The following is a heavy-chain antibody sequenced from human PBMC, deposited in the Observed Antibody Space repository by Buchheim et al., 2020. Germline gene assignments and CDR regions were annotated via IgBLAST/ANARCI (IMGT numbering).Heavy chain of an antibody. Sequence: QMQLVQSGPEVKKPGTSVKVSCKASGFTFTSSAVQWVRQARGQRLEWIGWIVVGSGNTNYAQKFQERVTITRDMSTSTAYMELSSLRSEDTAVYYCAASPSYGGNSVNYYYGMDVWGQGTT. V-gene: IGHV1-58*01. CDR1: GFTFTSSA. D-gene: IGHD4-23*01. CDR3: AASPSYGGNSVNYYYGMDV. J-gene: IGHJ6*02. CDR2: IVVGSGNT.